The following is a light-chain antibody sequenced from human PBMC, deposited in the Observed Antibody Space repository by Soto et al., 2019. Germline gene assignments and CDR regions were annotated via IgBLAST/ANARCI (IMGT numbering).Light chain of an antibody. Sequence: DIPMTQSPSTLSASVGDRVTITCRASQSISDLLAWYQQKPGTAPKVLINHASSLQSGVPSRFSGSGSGTEFTLTISSLQPDDFATYYCQQYNSYSFGQGTKVDI. CDR1: QSISDL. V-gene: IGKV1-5*01. CDR2: HAS. CDR3: QQYNSYS. J-gene: IGKJ1*01.